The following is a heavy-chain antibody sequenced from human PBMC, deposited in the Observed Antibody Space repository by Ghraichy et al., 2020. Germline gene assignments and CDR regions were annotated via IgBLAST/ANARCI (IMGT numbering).Heavy chain of an antibody. CDR2: ITSSGRFI. CDR3: ARGSSVVRFYYYDGMDV. J-gene: IGHJ6*02. D-gene: IGHD4-23*01. CDR1: GFSFSGFS. V-gene: IGHV3-48*02. Sequence: GESLKISCVGSGFSFSGFSMNWVRQSPGKGLEWVSYITSSGRFISYADSVKGRFAISRDNAQNSLYLQMNSLRDEDTALYFCARGSSVVRFYYYDGMDVWGQGTTVTVSS.